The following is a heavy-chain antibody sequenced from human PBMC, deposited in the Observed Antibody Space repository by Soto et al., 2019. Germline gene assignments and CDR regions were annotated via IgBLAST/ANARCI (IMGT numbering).Heavy chain of an antibody. D-gene: IGHD2-15*01. V-gene: IGHV1-18*01. CDR3: AREYCSGGSCYGTDY. Sequence: QVQLVQSGAEVKRPGASVKVSCKASGYTFTTFGISWVRQAPAQGLEWMGWISGHNDNTKYVQRFQGRVTMTTDTSTSTVYMELGNLRSDDTAVYFCAREYCSGGSCYGTDYWGQGTLVTVSS. CDR1: GYTFTTFG. J-gene: IGHJ4*02. CDR2: ISGHNDNT.